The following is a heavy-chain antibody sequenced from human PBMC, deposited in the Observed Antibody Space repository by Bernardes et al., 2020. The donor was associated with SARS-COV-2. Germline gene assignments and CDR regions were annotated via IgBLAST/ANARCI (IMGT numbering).Heavy chain of an antibody. CDR2: IRSKANSYAT. J-gene: IGHJ5*02. CDR3: SLLGEYFDWLFPTGWFDP. CDR1: GFTFSGSA. Sequence: GGSLRLSCAASGFTFSGSAMHWVRQASGKGLEWVGRIRSKANSYATAYAASVKGRFTISRDDSKNTAYLQMNSLKTEDTAVYYCSLLGEYFDWLFPTGWFDPWGQGTLVTVSS. D-gene: IGHD3-9*01. V-gene: IGHV3-73*01.